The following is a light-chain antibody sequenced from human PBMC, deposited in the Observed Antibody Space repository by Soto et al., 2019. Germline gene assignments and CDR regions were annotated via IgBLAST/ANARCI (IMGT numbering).Light chain of an antibody. CDR2: EVS. CDR1: SSDGGGYNY. J-gene: IGLJ1*01. CDR3: CSYAGSSPPYV. V-gene: IGLV2-14*01. Sequence: QSVLTQPPSASGSPGQSVTISCTGTSSDGGGYNYVSWYQQHPGKAPKLMIYEVSNRPSGVSNRFSGSKSGNTASLTISGLQAAAEADYYCCSYAGSSPPYVFGTGTRSP.